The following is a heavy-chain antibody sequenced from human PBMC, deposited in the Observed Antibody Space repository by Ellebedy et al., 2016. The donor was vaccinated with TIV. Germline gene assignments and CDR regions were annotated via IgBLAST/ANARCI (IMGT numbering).Heavy chain of an antibody. D-gene: IGHD5-12*01. CDR1: GYTFTSYG. V-gene: IGHV1-18*01. CDR2: ISTYNGNT. J-gene: IGHJ3*02. Sequence: AASVKVSCKASGYTFTSYGISWVRQAPGQGLEWMGWISTYNGNTNYAQKLQGRVTMTTDTSTSTAYMELRSLRSEDTAVYYCARGYVDKGAFDIWGQGTMVTVSS. CDR3: ARGYVDKGAFDI.